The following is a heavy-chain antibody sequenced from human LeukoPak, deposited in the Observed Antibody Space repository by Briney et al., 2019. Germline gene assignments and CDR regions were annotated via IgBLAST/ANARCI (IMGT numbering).Heavy chain of an antibody. J-gene: IGHJ4*02. Sequence: PGGSLRLSCAASGFTFSSYAMSWVRQAPGKGLEWVSAISGSGGSTYYADSVKGRFTISRDNSKNTLYLQMNSLRAEDTAVYYCAKDLFPGYSYGRPNSYWGQGTLVTVSS. D-gene: IGHD5-18*01. CDR1: GFTFSSYA. V-gene: IGHV3-23*01. CDR3: AKDLFPGYSYGRPNSY. CDR2: ISGSGGST.